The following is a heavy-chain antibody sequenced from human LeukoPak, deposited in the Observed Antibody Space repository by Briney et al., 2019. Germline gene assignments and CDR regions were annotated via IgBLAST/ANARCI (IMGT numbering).Heavy chain of an antibody. CDR1: GFTFSSYA. CDR3: ARDLGNYDILTGYLGD. J-gene: IGHJ4*02. CDR2: IGGSGGSA. D-gene: IGHD3-9*01. V-gene: IGHV3-23*01. Sequence: GGSLRLSCAASGFTFSSYAMTWVRQAPGKGLEWVSAIGGSGGSAYYADSVKGRFTISRDNSKNTLYLKMNSLRAEDTAVYYCARDLGNYDILTGYLGDWGQGTLVTVSS.